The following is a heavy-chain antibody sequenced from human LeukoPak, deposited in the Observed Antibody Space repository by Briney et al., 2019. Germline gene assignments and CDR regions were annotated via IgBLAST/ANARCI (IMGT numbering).Heavy chain of an antibody. V-gene: IGHV3-30*18. D-gene: IGHD2-21*02. CDR1: GFTFSSYG. J-gene: IGHJ3*02. Sequence: PGGSLRLSCAASGFTFSSYGMHWVRQAPGKGLEWVAVISYDGSNKYYADSVKGRFTISRDNSKNTLYLQMNSLRAEDTAVYYCAKGLAYCGGDCYSSAFDIWGQGTMVTVSS. CDR2: ISYDGSNK. CDR3: AKGLAYCGGDCYSSAFDI.